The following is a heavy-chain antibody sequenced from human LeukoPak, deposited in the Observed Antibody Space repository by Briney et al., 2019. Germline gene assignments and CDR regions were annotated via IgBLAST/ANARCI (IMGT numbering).Heavy chain of an antibody. D-gene: IGHD6-19*01. CDR2: ISSNGGST. CDR1: GFTFSSYA. J-gene: IGHJ4*02. CDR3: AKGTAGGRDFDY. V-gene: IGHV3-64*01. Sequence: GGSLRLSCAASGFTFSSYAMHWVRQAPGKGLEYVSAISSNGGSTYYANSVKGRFTISRDNSKNTLYLQMGSLRAEDMAVYYCAKGTAGGRDFDYWGQGTLVTVSS.